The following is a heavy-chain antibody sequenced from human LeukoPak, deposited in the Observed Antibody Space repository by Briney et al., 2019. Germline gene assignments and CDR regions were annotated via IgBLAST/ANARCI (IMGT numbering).Heavy chain of an antibody. CDR2: ISGRGGST. J-gene: IGHJ4*02. V-gene: IGHV3-23*01. CDR1: GFTCSSYA. Sequence: GGSLRLSCAASGFTCSSYAMSWVRQAPGKGLEWVSAISGRGGSTYYADSVKGRFTSSRDNPKNTLYLQRNSLRAQATAVYYSAKDPVYSSSWYFDYWGQGTLVTVSS. CDR3: AKDPVYSSSWYFDY. D-gene: IGHD6-13*01.